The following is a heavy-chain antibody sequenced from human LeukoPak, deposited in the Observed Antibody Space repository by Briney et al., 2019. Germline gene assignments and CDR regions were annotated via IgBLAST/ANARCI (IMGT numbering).Heavy chain of an antibody. V-gene: IGHV3-74*01. Sequence: GRSLRLSCAASGFTFSNYWMHWVRQAPGKGLVWVSSIKGDGSNTIYADSVKGRFTISRDNAKNTLYLQMKSLRAEDTAVYYCVRDWDHFDFDSWGLGTLVTVSS. CDR3: VRDWDHFDFDS. CDR2: IKGDGSNT. J-gene: IGHJ5*01. D-gene: IGHD3-9*01. CDR1: GFTFSNYW.